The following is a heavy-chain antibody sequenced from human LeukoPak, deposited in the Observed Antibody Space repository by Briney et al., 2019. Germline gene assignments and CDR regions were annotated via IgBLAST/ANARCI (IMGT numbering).Heavy chain of an antibody. V-gene: IGHV3-30*18. CDR2: ISYDGSNK. CDR1: GFTFSSYA. CDR3: AKTVSDGDYYLDY. Sequence: GGSLRLSCAASGFTFSSYAMHWVRQAPGKGLEWVAVISYDGSNKYYADSVKGRFTISRDNSKNTLYPQMNSLRAEDTAVYYCAKTVSDGDYYLDYWGQGTLVTVSS. D-gene: IGHD4-17*01. J-gene: IGHJ4*02.